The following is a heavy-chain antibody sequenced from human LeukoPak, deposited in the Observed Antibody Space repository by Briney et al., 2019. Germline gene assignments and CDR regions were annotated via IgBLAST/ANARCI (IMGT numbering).Heavy chain of an antibody. CDR1: GFTFSSYS. Sequence: GGSLRLSCTASGFTFSSYSMNWVRQVPGKGLEWVSSISSSSSYIYYADSVKGRFTISRDNAKNSLYLQMSSLRAEDTAVYYCARECSGGSCYLGGAFDIWGQGTMVTVSS. D-gene: IGHD2-15*01. CDR2: ISSSSSYI. J-gene: IGHJ3*02. CDR3: ARECSGGSCYLGGAFDI. V-gene: IGHV3-21*01.